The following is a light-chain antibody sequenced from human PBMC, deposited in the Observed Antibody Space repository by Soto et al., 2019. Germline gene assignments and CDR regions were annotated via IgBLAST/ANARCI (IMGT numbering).Light chain of an antibody. CDR3: LQFDSYPWT. Sequence: DVQMTQSPSTLSASVGDRVTITCRASQSMSGWLAWYQQKPGKAPTVLIYKSSSLQSGVPSRFSGSGSGTEFTLTISSLQPDDFANYYCLQFDSYPWTFCQGTKVEIK. J-gene: IGKJ1*01. V-gene: IGKV1-5*03. CDR1: QSMSGW. CDR2: KSS.